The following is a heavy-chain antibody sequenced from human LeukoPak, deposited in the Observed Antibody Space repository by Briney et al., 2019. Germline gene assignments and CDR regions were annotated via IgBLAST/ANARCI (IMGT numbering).Heavy chain of an antibody. D-gene: IGHD6-19*01. CDR1: GGSISSSSYY. CDR3: ARGKVVAGTPGQNSWDH. CDR2: IYYSGST. Sequence: DPSETLSLTCTVSGGSISSSSYYWGWIRQPPGKGLEWIGSIYYSGSTYYNPSLKSRVTISVDTSKNQFSLKLSSVTAADTAVYYCARGKVVAGTPGQNSWDHWGQGTLVTVSS. V-gene: IGHV4-39*07. J-gene: IGHJ4*02.